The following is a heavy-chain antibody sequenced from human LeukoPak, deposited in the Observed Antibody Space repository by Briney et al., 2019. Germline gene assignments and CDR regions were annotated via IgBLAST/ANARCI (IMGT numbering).Heavy chain of an antibody. J-gene: IGHJ4*02. CDR1: GFTFSSYT. V-gene: IGHV3-48*02. CDR3: AGQKGMDY. CDR2: ISSDRTTI. Sequence: GGSLRLSCAASGFTFSSYTMSWVRQAPGKGLEWVSSISSDRTTIFYADSVKGRFTISRDNAQNSLYLQMNSLRDEDTAVYYCAGQKGMDYWGQGTLVIVSS.